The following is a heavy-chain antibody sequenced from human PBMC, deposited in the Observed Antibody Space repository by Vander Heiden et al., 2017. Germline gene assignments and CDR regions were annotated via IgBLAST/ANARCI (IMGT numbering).Heavy chain of an antibody. CDR3: AKGVVTSVIQLYYFDY. D-gene: IGHD5-18*01. CDR2: ISGSGGST. V-gene: IGHV3-23*01. J-gene: IGHJ4*02. Sequence: EVQLLESGGGLVQPGGSLRLSCAASGFTFSSYAMSWVRQAPGKGLEWVSAISGSGGSTYYADSVKGRFTISRDNSKNTLYLQMNSLRAEDTAVYYCAKGVVTSVIQLYYFDYWGQGTLVTVPS. CDR1: GFTFSSYA.